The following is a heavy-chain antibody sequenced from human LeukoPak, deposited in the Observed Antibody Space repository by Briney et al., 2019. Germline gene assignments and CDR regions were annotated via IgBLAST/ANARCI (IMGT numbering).Heavy chain of an antibody. CDR1: GGAISSYY. CDR3: ARDRRYSSGWYLDY. J-gene: IGHJ4*02. CDR2: ISGSGGST. V-gene: IGHV3-23*01. D-gene: IGHD6-19*01. Sequence: ETLSLTCTVSGGAISSYYWSWVRQVPGKGMEWVSAISGSGGSTYYADSVKGRFTISRDNSKNTLYLQMNSLRAEDTAVYYCARDRRYSSGWYLDYWGQGTLVTVSS.